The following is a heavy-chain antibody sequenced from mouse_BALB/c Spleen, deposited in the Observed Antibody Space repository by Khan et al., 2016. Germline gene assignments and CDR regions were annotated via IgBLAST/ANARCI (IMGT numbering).Heavy chain of an antibody. V-gene: IGHV3-2*02. CDR1: GYSITSDYA. J-gene: IGHJ1*01. Sequence: EVQLQESGPGLVKPCQSLSLSCTVTGYSITSDYAWNWIRQFPGNKLEWMCYITYTGSTSYNTSFKRRISITRDTSKNQFFLQLNSVTTEDTATYYCARYYGKNWYFDVCGAGTTVTVSS. D-gene: IGHD2-1*01. CDR3: ARYYGKNWYFDV. CDR2: ITYTGST.